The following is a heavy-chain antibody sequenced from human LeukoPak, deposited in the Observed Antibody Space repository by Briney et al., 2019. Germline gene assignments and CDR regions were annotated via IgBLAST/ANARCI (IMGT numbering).Heavy chain of an antibody. V-gene: IGHV1-18*01. Sequence: GASVKVSCKASGYTFTSYGISWVRQAPGQGLEWMGWISAYNGNTNYAQKLQGRVTMTTDTSTSTAYMELRSLRSDDTAVYYCARWLTTRQYNWFDPWGQGTLVTVSS. D-gene: IGHD4-11*01. CDR2: ISAYNGNT. J-gene: IGHJ5*02. CDR1: GYTFTSYG. CDR3: ARWLTTRQYNWFDP.